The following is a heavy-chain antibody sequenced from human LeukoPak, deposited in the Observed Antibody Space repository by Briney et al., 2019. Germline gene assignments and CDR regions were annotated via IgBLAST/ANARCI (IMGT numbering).Heavy chain of an antibody. D-gene: IGHD1-14*01. CDR1: GGSISSGSYY. J-gene: IGHJ2*01. CDR3: ARDSGQYWYFDL. Sequence: SETLSLTCTVSGGSISSGSYYWSWIWQPAGKGLEWIGRIYTSGSTNYNPSLKSRVTISVDTSKNQFSLKLSSVTAADTAVYYCARDSGQYWYFDLWRRGTLVTVSS. V-gene: IGHV4-61*02. CDR2: IYTSGST.